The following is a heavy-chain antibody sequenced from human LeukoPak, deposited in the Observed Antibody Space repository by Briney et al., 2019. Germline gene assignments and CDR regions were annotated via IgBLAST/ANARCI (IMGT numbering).Heavy chain of an antibody. CDR2: INPSGGST. J-gene: IGHJ3*02. CDR1: GYTFTSYG. Sequence: ASVKVSCKASGYTFTSYGISWVRQAPGQGLEWMGIINPSGGSTSYAQKFQGRVTMTRDTSTSTVYMELSSLRSEDTAVYYCASGGTTLYDAFDIWGQGTMVTVSS. D-gene: IGHD1-7*01. V-gene: IGHV1-46*01. CDR3: ASGGTTLYDAFDI.